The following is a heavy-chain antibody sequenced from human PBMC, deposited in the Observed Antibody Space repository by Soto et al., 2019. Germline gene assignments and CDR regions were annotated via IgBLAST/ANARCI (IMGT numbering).Heavy chain of an antibody. D-gene: IGHD4-17*01. CDR1: GLTFSNYA. CDR3: ARSLLMTYGDSYLDV. V-gene: IGHV3-23*01. Sequence: PGGSLSLSCAASGLTFSNYAMRWVRQAPGMGLEWVSSISAISETTTYADSGKGRFTISRDTSKNTLFLHISSLRAEDTALYFCARSLLMTYGDSYLDVWGRGTLVTVSS. J-gene: IGHJ2*01. CDR2: ISAISETT.